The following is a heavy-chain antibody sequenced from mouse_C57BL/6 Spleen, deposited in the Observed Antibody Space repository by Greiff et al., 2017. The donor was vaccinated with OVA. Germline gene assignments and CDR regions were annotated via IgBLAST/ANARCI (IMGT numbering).Heavy chain of an antibody. CDR1: GYTFTDYE. Sequence: VQLQQSGAELVRPGASVTLSCKASGYTFTDYEMHWVKQTPVHGLEWIGAIAPETGGTAYNQKFKGKAILTADKSSSTAYMELRSLTSEDAAVYYCTRDYGNYFDYWGQGTTLTVSS. J-gene: IGHJ2*01. CDR2: IAPETGGT. V-gene: IGHV1-15*01. D-gene: IGHD2-1*01. CDR3: TRDYGNYFDY.